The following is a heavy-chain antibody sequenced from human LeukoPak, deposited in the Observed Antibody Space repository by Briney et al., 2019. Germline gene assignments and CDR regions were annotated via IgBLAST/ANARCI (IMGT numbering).Heavy chain of an antibody. J-gene: IGHJ4*02. CDR3: AKPNWSGYNDY. D-gene: IGHD1-1*01. CDR1: GLTFSSCA. V-gene: IGHV3-23*01. Sequence: GGSLRLSCAASGLTFSSCAMSWVRQAPGKGLEWVSAISGSGGSTYYADSVKGRFTISRDNSKNTLYLQMNSLRAEDTAVYYCAKPNWSGYNDYWGQGTLVTVSS. CDR2: ISGSGGST.